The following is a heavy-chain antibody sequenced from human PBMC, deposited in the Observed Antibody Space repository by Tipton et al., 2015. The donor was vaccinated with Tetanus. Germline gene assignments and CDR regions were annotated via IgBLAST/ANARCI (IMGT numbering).Heavy chain of an antibody. CDR1: GGSISTNNW. J-gene: IGHJ6*02. CDR2: IFHSGST. V-gene: IGHV4-4*02. CDR3: ARDQPSGSGMAV. D-gene: IGHD6-25*01. Sequence: TLSLTCAVSGGSISTNNWWYWVRQPPGKGLEWIGEIFHSGSTNYSPSLKSRVTISVDKSKNQFSLKLSSVTAADTAVYYCARDQPSGSGMAVWGQGPPAPVS.